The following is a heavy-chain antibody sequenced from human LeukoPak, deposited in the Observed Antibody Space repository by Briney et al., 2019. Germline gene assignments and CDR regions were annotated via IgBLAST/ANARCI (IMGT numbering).Heavy chain of an antibody. V-gene: IGHV4-59*01. D-gene: IGHD6-19*01. CDR2: IYYSGST. CDR1: GGSISSYY. Sequence: SETLSLTRTVSGGSISSYYWSWIRQPPGKGLEWIGYIYYSGSTNYNPSLKSRVTISVDTSKNQFSLKLSSVTAADTAVYYCARDKKISSGYDYWGQGTLVTVSS. J-gene: IGHJ4*02. CDR3: ARDKKISSGYDY.